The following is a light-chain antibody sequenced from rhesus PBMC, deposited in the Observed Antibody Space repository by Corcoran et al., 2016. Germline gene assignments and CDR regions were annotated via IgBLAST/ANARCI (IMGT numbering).Light chain of an antibody. CDR2: TSS. V-gene: IGKV3-24*03. Sequence: EIVMTQSPATLSLSPGERATLSCRASQFVSTNLAWYKQTPGQPPKLLIYTSSRRATGISGGFRGSGSGTEFTLTISSLGPEDVGVYFCLQSSNWPSFGQGTKVEIK. CDR3: LQSSNWPS. CDR1: QFVSTN. J-gene: IGKJ2*01.